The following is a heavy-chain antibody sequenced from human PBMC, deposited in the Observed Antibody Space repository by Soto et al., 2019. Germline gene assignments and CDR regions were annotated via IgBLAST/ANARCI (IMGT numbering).Heavy chain of an antibody. Sequence: EVQLLESGGGLVQPGGSLRLSCAASGFTFSSYAMTWVRQAPGKGLEWVSNIINSGGSTYYEDSVKGRFTISRDNSKNTLYLQMNTLRAEDTAVYYCAKVQIVGATYSLFDYWGQGTLVTVSS. J-gene: IGHJ4*02. CDR1: GFTFSSYA. D-gene: IGHD1-26*01. CDR3: AKVQIVGATYSLFDY. V-gene: IGHV3-23*01. CDR2: IINSGGST.